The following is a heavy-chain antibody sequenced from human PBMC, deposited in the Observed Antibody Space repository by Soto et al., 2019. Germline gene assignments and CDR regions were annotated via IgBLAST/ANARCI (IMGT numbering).Heavy chain of an antibody. J-gene: IGHJ4*02. V-gene: IGHV3-23*01. CDR2: ISGSGDTT. CDR3: AKGHPGGSCYSGLDC. Sequence: GGSLRLSCAASGFTFSSCAMTWVRQAPGKGLEWVLCISGSGDTTYYADSVKGRFTISRDTSKNTVYLQMNSLRADDTAVYYCAKGHPGGSCYSGLDCWGQGTLVTVSS. D-gene: IGHD2-15*01. CDR1: GFTFSSCA.